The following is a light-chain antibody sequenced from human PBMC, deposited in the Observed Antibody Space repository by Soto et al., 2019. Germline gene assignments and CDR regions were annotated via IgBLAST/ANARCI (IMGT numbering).Light chain of an antibody. V-gene: IGKV1-12*01. CDR3: QQAKDFPLT. Sequence: DIQMTQSPSSVSVSVGDTVTITCRANQGIDSWLAWYQQKPGKAPKLLMYGSSTLQSGVPSRFSGSRSGTDFILTISSLQPEDFATYYRQQAKDFPLTFGGGTKVEIK. CDR1: QGIDSW. CDR2: GSS. J-gene: IGKJ4*01.